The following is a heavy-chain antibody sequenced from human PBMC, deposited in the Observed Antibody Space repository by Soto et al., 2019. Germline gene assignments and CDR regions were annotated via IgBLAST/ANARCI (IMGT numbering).Heavy chain of an antibody. CDR2: VHHSWGS. V-gene: IGHV4-59*08. D-gene: IGHD3-10*01. Sequence: QVQLQESGPGLVKPSETLSLSCTVSGGSINSYYWSWIRQSPGKRMEWIGYVHHSWGSSYNPSLQSRVAISLDPSKSQFSLKVTSVTATDPAVYYCARQGFGPLHGLVDVWGQGTTVTVSS. CDR1: GGSINSYY. CDR3: ARQGFGPLHGLVDV. J-gene: IGHJ6*02.